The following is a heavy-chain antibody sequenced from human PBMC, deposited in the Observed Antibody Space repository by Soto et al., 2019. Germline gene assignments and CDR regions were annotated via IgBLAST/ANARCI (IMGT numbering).Heavy chain of an antibody. CDR2: INQAGSEK. D-gene: IGHD3-16*01. V-gene: IGHV3-7*01. Sequence: EVQLVDSGGGLVQTGGSLRLSCAASGFTFSTYWMSWVRQAPGKGLEWVANINQAGSEKYYVDSVNGRFTIYRDNADNSLDLQMNSLRAENTAVYHCSRRPWGGTWNYCFQGTLVTVFS. CDR1: GFTFSTYW. CDR3: SRRPWGGTWNY. J-gene: IGHJ4*02.